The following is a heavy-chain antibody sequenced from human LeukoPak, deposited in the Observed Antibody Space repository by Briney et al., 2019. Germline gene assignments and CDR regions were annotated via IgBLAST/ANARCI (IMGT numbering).Heavy chain of an antibody. CDR3: ARSIFGVVIIPAFDY. J-gene: IGHJ4*02. V-gene: IGHV3-9*03. D-gene: IGHD3-3*01. CDR1: GFTFDDYA. CDR2: ISWNSGSI. Sequence: GGSLRLSCAASGFTFDDYAMHWVRHAPGKGLEWVSGISWNSGSIGYADSVKGRFTISRDNAKNSLYLQMNSLRAEDMALYYCARSIFGVVIIPAFDYWGQGTLVTVSS.